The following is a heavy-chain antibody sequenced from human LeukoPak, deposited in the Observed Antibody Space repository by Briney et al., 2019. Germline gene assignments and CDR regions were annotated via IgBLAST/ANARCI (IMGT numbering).Heavy chain of an antibody. D-gene: IGHD2-2*01. CDR1: GYTFTSYY. V-gene: IGHV1-2*06. Sequence: GASVKVSCKASGYTFTSYYMHWVRQAPGQGLEWMGRINPNSGGTNYAQKFQGRVTMTEDTSTDTAYMELSSLRSEDTAVYYCATGLGYCSSTSCYEDYWGQGTLVTVSS. CDR2: INPNSGGT. CDR3: ATGLGYCSSTSCYEDY. J-gene: IGHJ4*02.